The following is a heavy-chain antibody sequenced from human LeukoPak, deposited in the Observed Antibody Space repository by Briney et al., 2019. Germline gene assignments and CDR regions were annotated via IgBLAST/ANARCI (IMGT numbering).Heavy chain of an antibody. J-gene: IGHJ3*02. V-gene: IGHV1-2*04. D-gene: IGHD6-19*01. CDR3: ARADPGIAVAGTRGAFDI. CDR1: GYTFTGYY. CDR2: INPNSGGT. Sequence: GASVKVSCKASGYTFTGYYMHWVRQAPGQGLEWMGWINPNSGGTNYAQKFQGWVTMTRDTSISTAYMELSRLRSDDTAVYYCARADPGIAVAGTRGAFDIWGQGTMVTVSS.